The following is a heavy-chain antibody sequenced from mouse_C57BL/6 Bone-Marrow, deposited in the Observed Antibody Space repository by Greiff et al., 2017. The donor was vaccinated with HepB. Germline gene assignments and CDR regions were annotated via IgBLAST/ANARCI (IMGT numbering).Heavy chain of an antibody. V-gene: IGHV5-17*01. CDR2: ISSGSSTI. D-gene: IGHD4-1*02. CDR1: GFTFSDYG. CDR3: ARPQLGPYYAMDY. J-gene: IGHJ4*01. Sequence: EVKVVESGGGLVKPGGSLKLSCAASGFTFSDYGMHWVRQAPEKGLEWVAYISSGSSTIYYADTVKGRFTISRDNAKNTLFLQMTSLSSEDTAMYYCARPQLGPYYAMDYWGQGTSVTVSS.